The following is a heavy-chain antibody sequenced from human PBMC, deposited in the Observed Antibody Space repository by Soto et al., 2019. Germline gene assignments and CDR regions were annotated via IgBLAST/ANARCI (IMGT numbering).Heavy chain of an antibody. CDR1: GDSVSSNSAA. Sequence: TLSLTCAISGDSVSSNSAAWNWIRQSPSRGLEWLGRTYYRSKWYNDYAVSVKSRITINPDTSKNQFSLQLNSVTPEDTAVYYCARVQYSSSWYFSYGMDVWGQGTTVTVSS. J-gene: IGHJ6*02. CDR3: ARVQYSSSWYFSYGMDV. D-gene: IGHD6-13*01. CDR2: TYYRSKWYN. V-gene: IGHV6-1*01.